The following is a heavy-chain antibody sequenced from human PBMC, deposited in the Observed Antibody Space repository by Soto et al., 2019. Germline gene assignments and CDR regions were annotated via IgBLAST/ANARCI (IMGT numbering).Heavy chain of an antibody. CDR1: GFTFSSYA. CDR2: ISGSGGST. V-gene: IGHV3-23*01. CDR3: AKPFVYDFWSGYTH. D-gene: IGHD3-3*01. Sequence: EVQLLESGGGLVQPGGSLRLSCAASGFTFSSYAMSWVRQAPGKGLEWVSAISGSGGSTYYADAVKGRFTISRDNSKNTLYLQMNSLRAEDTAVYYCAKPFVYDFWSGYTHWGQGTLVTVSS. J-gene: IGHJ4*02.